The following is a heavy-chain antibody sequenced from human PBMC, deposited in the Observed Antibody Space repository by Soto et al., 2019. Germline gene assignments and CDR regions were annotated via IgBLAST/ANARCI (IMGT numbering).Heavy chain of an antibody. D-gene: IGHD2-2*01. CDR1: DFSFTSHG. V-gene: IGHV1-18*04. Sequence: QIQLVQSGPEVKKPGASMKVSCKAYDFSFTSHGISWVRQTPGQGLEWMGWISLYNGNTNYAQQFQGRVTMTTDTSTSTAYMELRSLRSDDTAMYFCAIYHLELFRFDYWGQGTLVTVSS. J-gene: IGHJ4*02. CDR3: AIYHLELFRFDY. CDR2: ISLYNGNT.